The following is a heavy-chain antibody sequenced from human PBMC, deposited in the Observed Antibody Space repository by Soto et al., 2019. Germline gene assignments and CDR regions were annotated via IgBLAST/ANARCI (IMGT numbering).Heavy chain of an antibody. CDR3: ASDGGPITRLRGDVDV. J-gene: IGHJ6*03. Sequence: EVQLVESGGGLVQPGRSLRLSCTASGFIFADYAMAWFRQSPGKGLEWVGFIRAKAFSGTTEYAAAVEGRFTISRDDSKSIAYLQMNSLQAEDTAMYYCASDGGPITRLRGDVDVWGKGTTVTVSS. V-gene: IGHV3-49*03. CDR2: IRAKAFSGTT. D-gene: IGHD3-10*01. CDR1: GFIFADYA.